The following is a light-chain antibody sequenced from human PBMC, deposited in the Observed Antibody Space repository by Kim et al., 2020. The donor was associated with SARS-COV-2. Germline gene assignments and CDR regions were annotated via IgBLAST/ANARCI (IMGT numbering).Light chain of an antibody. CDR3: QQYKDYPLT. V-gene: IGKV1-16*02. Sequence: ASVGARVTITCRTSHDISQYLAWFQQTPGKAPKPLIYSASKLHSGVPSNFSGSGSGTDFTLTISGLQPEHYATYYCQQYKDYPLTFGGGTKVDIK. CDR1: HDISQY. CDR2: SAS. J-gene: IGKJ4*01.